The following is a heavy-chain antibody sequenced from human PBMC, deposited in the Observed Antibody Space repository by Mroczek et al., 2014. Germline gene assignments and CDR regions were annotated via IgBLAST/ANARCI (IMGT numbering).Heavy chain of an antibody. V-gene: IGHV3-13*01. J-gene: IGHJ6*02. CDR1: GFTFSSYD. Sequence: VQLVQSGGGLVQPGGSLRLSCAASGFTFSSYDMHWVCQATGKGLEWVSAIGTAGDTYYPGSVKGRFTISRENAKNSLYLQMNSLRAGDTAVYYCARGSQYCSGGSCKEYYYGMDVWGQGTTVTVSS. CDR2: IGTAGDT. D-gene: IGHD2-15*01. CDR3: ARGSQYCSGGSCKEYYYGMDV.